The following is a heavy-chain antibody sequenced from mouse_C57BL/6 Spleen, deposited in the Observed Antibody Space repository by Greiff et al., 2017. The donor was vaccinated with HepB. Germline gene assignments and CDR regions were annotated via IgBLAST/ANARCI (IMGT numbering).Heavy chain of an antibody. CDR1: GFSLTSYG. D-gene: IGHD1-1*01. CDR3: ARDVTTVVRYFDV. CDR2: IWRGGST. J-gene: IGHJ1*03. V-gene: IGHV2-2*01. Sequence: QVQLQQSGPGLVQPSQCLSITCTVSGFSLTSYGVHWVRQAPGKGLEWLGGIWRGGSTDYNAACISRLSISQDNSKSQVFFKMNSLQADDTAIYYCARDVTTVVRYFDVWGTGTTVTVSS.